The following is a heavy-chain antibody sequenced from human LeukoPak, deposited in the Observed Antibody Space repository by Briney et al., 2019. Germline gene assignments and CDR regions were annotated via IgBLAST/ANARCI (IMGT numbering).Heavy chain of an antibody. CDR1: EFTFSSYG. J-gene: IGHJ4*02. V-gene: IGHV3-30*18. CDR3: AKGKSSSWTYYFDY. D-gene: IGHD6-13*01. Sequence: GRSLRLSCAASEFTFSSYGMHWVRQAPGKGLEWVAVISYDGSNKYYADSVKGRFTISRDNSKNTLYLQMNSLRGEDTAVYYCAKGKSSSWTYYFDYWGQGTLVTVSS. CDR2: ISYDGSNK.